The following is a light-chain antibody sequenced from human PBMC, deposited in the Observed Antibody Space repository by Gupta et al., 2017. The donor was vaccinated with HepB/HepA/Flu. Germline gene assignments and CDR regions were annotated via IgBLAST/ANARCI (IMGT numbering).Light chain of an antibody. J-gene: IGKJ4*01. Sequence: DVVLTQSPLSLPVTLGQPASISCRSSQSPVFSDGNTFLHWFQQRPGQSPRRLLYQVSKRDSGVPERFSGSGSGTDFTLRISRVEAEDVAIYYCVQGTHWPTFGGGTKVEIK. CDR2: QVS. CDR1: QSPVFSDGNTF. CDR3: VQGTHWPT. V-gene: IGKV2-30*01.